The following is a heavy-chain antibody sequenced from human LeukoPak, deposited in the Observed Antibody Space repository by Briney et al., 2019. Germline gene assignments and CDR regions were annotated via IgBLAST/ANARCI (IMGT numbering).Heavy chain of an antibody. J-gene: IGHJ1*01. V-gene: IGHV3-23*01. CDR1: GFTFSGSA. D-gene: IGHD6-6*01. CDR3: AKVEYSSNIPQH. Sequence: GGSLRLSCAASGFTFSGSAMSWVRQAPGKGLEWVSSISGGGGSTYYADSVKGRFTISRDNSKNTQYLQMNSLRAEDTAVYYCAKVEYSSNIPQHWGQGTLVTVSS. CDR2: ISGGGGST.